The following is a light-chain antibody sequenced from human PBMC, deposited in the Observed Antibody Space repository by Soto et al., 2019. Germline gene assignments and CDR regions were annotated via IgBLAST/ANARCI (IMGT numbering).Light chain of an antibody. J-gene: IGKJ1*01. CDR3: HQYDNWPRT. Sequence: EIVMTQSPATLSVSPGERATLSCRASQSVSNNLAWYQQNPGQAPRLLIYGASTRATDIPARFSGSGSGTEFTLTISSLQSEDFAVYYCHQYDNWPRTFGQGTKVEIK. CDR1: QSVSNN. V-gene: IGKV3-15*01. CDR2: GAS.